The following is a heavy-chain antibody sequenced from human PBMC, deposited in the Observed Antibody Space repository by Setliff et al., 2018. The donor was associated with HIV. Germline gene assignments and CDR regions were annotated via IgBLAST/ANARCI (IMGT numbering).Heavy chain of an antibody. V-gene: IGHV1-2*02. CDR2: MNPNSGGA. CDR3: APAYCGGDCSPLGY. Sequence: ASVKVSCKASGYTFSAYYIHWVRQAPGQGLEWMGWMNPNSGGANSARMFQGKINMTRDSSINTAYMELSRLRSDDTAVYYCAPAYCGGDCSPLGYWGQGTLVTVSS. J-gene: IGHJ4*02. CDR1: GYTFSAYY. D-gene: IGHD2-21*01.